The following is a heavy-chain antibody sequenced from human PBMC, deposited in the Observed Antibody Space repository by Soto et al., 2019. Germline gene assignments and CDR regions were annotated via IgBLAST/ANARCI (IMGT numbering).Heavy chain of an antibody. CDR3: AREWVRGVIKVFDY. V-gene: IGHV4-30-4*01. J-gene: IGHJ4*02. Sequence: PSETLSLTCTVSGGSISSGDYYWSWIRQPPGKGLEWIGYIYYSGSTYYNPSLKSRVTISVDTSKNQFSLKLSSVTAADTAVYYCAREWVRGVIKVFDYWGQGTLVTVS. CDR1: GGSISSGDYY. CDR2: IYYSGST. D-gene: IGHD3-10*01.